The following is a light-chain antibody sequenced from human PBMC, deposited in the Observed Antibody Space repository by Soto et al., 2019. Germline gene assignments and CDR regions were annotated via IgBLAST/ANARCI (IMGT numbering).Light chain of an antibody. CDR3: SSFTSSSSYV. Sequence: QSALAQPASVPGSPGQSITISCTGTSSDVGSYNSVSWYQQYPGKAPTLMIHDVSNRPSGVSNRFSGSKSGNTASLTISGLQAEDEADYYCSSFTSSSSYVFGSGTKLTVL. J-gene: IGLJ1*01. CDR1: SSDVGSYNS. V-gene: IGLV2-14*03. CDR2: DVS.